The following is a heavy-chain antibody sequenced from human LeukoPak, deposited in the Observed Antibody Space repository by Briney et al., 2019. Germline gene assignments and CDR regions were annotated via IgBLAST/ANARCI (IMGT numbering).Heavy chain of an antibody. D-gene: IGHD1-1*01. CDR2: IYYRGNT. CDR3: ARPTTGPATQGYDS. CDR1: GGSISSSPYY. V-gene: IGHV4-39*01. Sequence: SETLSLTCTVSGGSISSSPYYWAWIRQPPGRGLEWIGSIYYRGNTYHNPSLKSRVTISVDTSKNQFSLSVISVTAADTAVYFRARPTTGPATQGYDSWGQGILVTVAS. J-gene: IGHJ4*02.